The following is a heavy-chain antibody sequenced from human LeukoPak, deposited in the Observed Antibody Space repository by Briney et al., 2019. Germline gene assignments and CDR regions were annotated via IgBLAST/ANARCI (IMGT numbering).Heavy chain of an antibody. CDR3: ASRTSSQTRYYYYGMDV. Sequence: GASVKVSCKASGYTFTSNSMHWVRQAPGQGLEWMGGIIPIFGTANYAQKFQGRVTITADESTSTAYMELSSLRSEDTAVYYCASRTSSQTRYYYYGMDVWGQGTTVTVSS. V-gene: IGHV1-69*13. J-gene: IGHJ6*02. D-gene: IGHD2-2*01. CDR2: IIPIFGTA. CDR1: GYTFTSNS.